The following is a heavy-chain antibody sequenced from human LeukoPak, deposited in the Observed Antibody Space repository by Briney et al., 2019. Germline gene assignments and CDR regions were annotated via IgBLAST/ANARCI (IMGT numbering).Heavy chain of an antibody. CDR2: ISGRDEST. Sequence: PGGSLRLSCAVSGLTFSNHALSWVRQAPGKGLEWVSAISGRDESTYYADSVKGRFTISRDNSKSTLYLQMSSLRAEDTAVYYCAGGFLEWSYAFDIWGQGTMVTVSS. CDR1: GLTFSNHA. CDR3: AGGFLEWSYAFDI. D-gene: IGHD3-3*01. V-gene: IGHV3-23*01. J-gene: IGHJ3*02.